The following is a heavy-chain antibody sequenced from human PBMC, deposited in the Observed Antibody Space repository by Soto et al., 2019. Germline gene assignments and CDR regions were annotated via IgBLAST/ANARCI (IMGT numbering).Heavy chain of an antibody. V-gene: IGHV4-31*03. CDR3: ATTGGLGTPIDY. D-gene: IGHD7-27*01. J-gene: IGHJ4*02. CDR1: GGSISSGGYY. CDR2: IYYSGST. Sequence: QVQLQESGPGLVKPSQTLSLTCTVSGGSISSGGYYWSWIRQHPGKGLEWIGYIYYSGSTYYNPSLRSRVTISVDTSKNQFSLKLSSVTAADTAVYYCATTGGLGTPIDYWGQGTLVTVSS.